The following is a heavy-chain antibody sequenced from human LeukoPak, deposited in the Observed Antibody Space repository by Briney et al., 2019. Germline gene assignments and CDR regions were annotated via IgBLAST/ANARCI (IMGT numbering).Heavy chain of an antibody. CDR1: GYTFTGYY. D-gene: IGHD4-23*01. CDR2: ISAYNGNT. V-gene: IGHV1-18*04. CDR3: ARGTRGVNSPYFDY. Sequence: ASVKVSCKASGYTFTGYYMHWVRQAPGQGLEWMGWISAYNGNTNYAQKLQGRVTMTTDTSTSTAYMELRSLRSDDTAVYYCARGTRGVNSPYFDYWGQGTLVTVSS. J-gene: IGHJ4*02.